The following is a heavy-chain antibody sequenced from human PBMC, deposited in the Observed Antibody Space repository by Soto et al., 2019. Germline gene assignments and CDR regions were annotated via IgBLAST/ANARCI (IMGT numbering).Heavy chain of an antibody. CDR2: INHSGST. Sequence: QVQLQQWGAGLLKPSETLSLTCAVYGGSFSGYYWSWIRQPPGKGLEWIGEINHSGSTNYNPSLKSRVTISVDTPKNQFSLKLSSLTAADTAVYYCERGGYSSSWYKYWGQGTLVTVSS. CDR3: ERGGYSSSWYKY. D-gene: IGHD6-13*01. V-gene: IGHV4-34*01. J-gene: IGHJ4*02. CDR1: GGSFSGYY.